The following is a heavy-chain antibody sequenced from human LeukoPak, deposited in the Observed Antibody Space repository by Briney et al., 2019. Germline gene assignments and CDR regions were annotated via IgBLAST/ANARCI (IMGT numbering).Heavy chain of an antibody. D-gene: IGHD2-21*01. J-gene: IGHJ4*02. V-gene: IGHV3-23*01. CDR3: AKDFRIGYSAHFDY. Sequence: AGGSLRLSCVGSGFTFRSHAMSWVRQAPEKGLEFVSGIYENGGTTYYGDSVKGRFSISRDNSKNTLYLQMDSLRGEDTAVYYCAKDFRIGYSAHFDYWGQGALVTVSS. CDR1: GFTFRSHA. CDR2: IYENGGTT.